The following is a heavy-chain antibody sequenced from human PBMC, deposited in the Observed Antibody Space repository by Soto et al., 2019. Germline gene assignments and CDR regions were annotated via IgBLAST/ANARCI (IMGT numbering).Heavy chain of an antibody. Sequence: QLQLQESGSGLVKPSQTLSLTCAVSGGSISSGGYSWSWIRQPPGKGLEWIGYIYHSGSTYYNPSLKSRVTISVDRSKNQFSLKLSSVTAADTAVYYCARGIAAAGRENWFDPWGQGTLVTVSS. CDR2: IYHSGST. CDR1: GGSISSGGYS. CDR3: ARGIAAAGRENWFDP. D-gene: IGHD6-13*01. V-gene: IGHV4-30-2*01. J-gene: IGHJ5*02.